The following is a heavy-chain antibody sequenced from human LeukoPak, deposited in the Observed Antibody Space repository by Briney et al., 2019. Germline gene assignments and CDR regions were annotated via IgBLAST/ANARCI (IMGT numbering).Heavy chain of an antibody. CDR3: ARYGYSSGWYADY. Sequence: PSETLSLTCTVYGVSISSHYWSWIRQPPGKGLEYIGYIYYSGSTNYNPSLKSRVTISVDTSKNQFSLTLSSVTAADTAEYYCARYGYSSGWYADYWGRRTLVTVSS. CDR1: GVSISSHY. D-gene: IGHD6-19*01. V-gene: IGHV4-59*08. J-gene: IGHJ4*02. CDR2: IYYSGST.